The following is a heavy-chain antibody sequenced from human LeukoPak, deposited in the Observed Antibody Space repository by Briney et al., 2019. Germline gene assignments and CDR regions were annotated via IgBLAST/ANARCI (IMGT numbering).Heavy chain of an antibody. J-gene: IGHJ4*02. Sequence: SQTLSLTRTVSGGSISSGSYYWSWIRQPAGKGLEWIGRIYTSGSTNYNPSLKSRVTISVDTSKNQFSLKLSSVTAADTAVYYRARDQGYGDYDLDYWGQGTLVTVSS. V-gene: IGHV4-61*02. D-gene: IGHD4-17*01. CDR3: ARDQGYGDYDLDY. CDR2: IYTSGST. CDR1: GGSISSGSYY.